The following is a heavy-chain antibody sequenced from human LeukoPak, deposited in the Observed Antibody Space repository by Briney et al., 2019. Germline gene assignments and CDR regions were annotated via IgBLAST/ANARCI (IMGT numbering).Heavy chain of an antibody. V-gene: IGHV1-2*04. CDR2: INPNSGGT. J-gene: IGHJ4*02. CDR3: ARGPASGSEFDY. Sequence: ASVKVSCKASGYTFTGYYMHWVRQAPGQGLEWMGWINPNSGGTNYAQKFQGSVTVTRDTSISTAYMELSRLRCDDTAVYYCARGPASGSEFDYWGQGTLVTVSS. CDR1: GYTFTGYY. D-gene: IGHD3-10*01.